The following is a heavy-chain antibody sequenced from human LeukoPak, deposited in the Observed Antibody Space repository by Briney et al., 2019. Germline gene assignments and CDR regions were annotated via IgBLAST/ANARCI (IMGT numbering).Heavy chain of an antibody. CDR1: GGTFISYA. J-gene: IGHJ4*02. V-gene: IGHV1-69*01. D-gene: IGHD5-24*01. Sequence: ASXXVSCKASGGTFISYAISWVRQAPGQGLEWMGGIIPIFGTANYAQKFQGRVTITADESTSTAYMELSSLRSEDTAVYYCARVRGWMATIEEFYFDYWGQGTLVTVSS. CDR2: IIPIFGTA. CDR3: ARVRGWMATIEEFYFDY.